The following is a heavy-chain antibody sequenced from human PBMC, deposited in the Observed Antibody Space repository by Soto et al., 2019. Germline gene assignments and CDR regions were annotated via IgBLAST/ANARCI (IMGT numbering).Heavy chain of an antibody. J-gene: IGHJ4*02. CDR2: IWYDGSDK. Sequence: SLRLSCASSGFTFSSYGMHWVRQAPGKGLEWVAVIWYDGSDKFYADSVKGRFTISRDNSKNTLYLQMTSLRDEDTAIYYCARDPSGSFGIEYWGQGTLVTVSS. CDR3: ARDPSGSFGIEY. D-gene: IGHD1-26*01. CDR1: GFTFSSYG. V-gene: IGHV3-33*01.